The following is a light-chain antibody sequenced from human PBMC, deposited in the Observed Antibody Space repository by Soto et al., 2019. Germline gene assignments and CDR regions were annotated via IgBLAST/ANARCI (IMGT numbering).Light chain of an antibody. Sequence: EIVLTQSPGTLSLSPGERATLSCRASQSVSSSYLAWYQQKPGQAPRLLIYGTSTRATGIPDRFSGSGSGTDFTLTSSRLEPEDFAVYYCQQYGSSIYTFGQGTKLEIK. CDR3: QQYGSSIYT. J-gene: IGKJ2*01. CDR1: QSVSSSY. CDR2: GTS. V-gene: IGKV3-20*01.